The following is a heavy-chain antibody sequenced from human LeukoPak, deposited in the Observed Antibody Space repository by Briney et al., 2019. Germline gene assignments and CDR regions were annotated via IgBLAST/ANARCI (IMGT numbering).Heavy chain of an antibody. CDR3: TKHSTTWYYFDY. CDR1: GFTFSSYG. J-gene: IGHJ4*02. Sequence: GGSLRLSCAASGFTFSSYGMHWVRQAPGKGLEWVAVISYDGSNKYYADSVKGRFTISRDNSKNTLYLQMNSLRGEDTAVYYCTKHSTTWYYFDYGGQGTLVTVSS. V-gene: IGHV3-30*18. D-gene: IGHD6-13*01. CDR2: ISYDGSNK.